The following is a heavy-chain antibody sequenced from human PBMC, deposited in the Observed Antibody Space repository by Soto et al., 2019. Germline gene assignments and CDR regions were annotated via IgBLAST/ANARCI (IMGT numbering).Heavy chain of an antibody. D-gene: IGHD4-17*01. J-gene: IGHJ5*02. CDR3: ARGDLRP. V-gene: IGHV1-2*02. CDR1: GYTFTGYY. CDR2: INPNSGDT. Sequence: GASVKVSCKASGYTFTGYYMHWVRQAPGQGLEWMGWINPNSGDTNYAQKFQGRVTITRDTSASTAYMELSSLRSEDTAVYYCARGDLRPWGQGTLVTVSS.